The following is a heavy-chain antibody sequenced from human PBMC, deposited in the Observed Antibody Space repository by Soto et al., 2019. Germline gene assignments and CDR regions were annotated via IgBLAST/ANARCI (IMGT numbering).Heavy chain of an antibody. J-gene: IGHJ4*02. CDR3: AREAAAGGFDY. Sequence: EVQLVESGGGLVKPGGSLRLSCAASGFTFSSYSMIWVRQAPGKGLEWVSSISSSSSYIYYADSVKGRFTISRDNAKNSLYLQMNSLRAEDTAVYYCAREAAAGGFDYWGQGTLVTVSS. CDR2: ISSSSSYI. D-gene: IGHD6-13*01. CDR1: GFTFSSYS. V-gene: IGHV3-21*01.